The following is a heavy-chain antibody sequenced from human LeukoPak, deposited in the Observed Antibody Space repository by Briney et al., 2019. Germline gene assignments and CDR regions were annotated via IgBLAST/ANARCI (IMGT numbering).Heavy chain of an antibody. CDR1: GFSLSTSGVG. D-gene: IGHD6-13*01. V-gene: IGHV2-5*02. Sequence: DSGPTEVKLTQILTLIRTLSGFSLSTSGVGVGWIRQPPGKALEWLTLICWDDDKRYSPSLKSRLTITKDTSKNQMVLTMTNMDPVDTATYYCARCIAAADWGIDYWGQGTLVTVSS. CDR2: ICWDDDK. CDR3: ARCIAAADWGIDY. J-gene: IGHJ4*02.